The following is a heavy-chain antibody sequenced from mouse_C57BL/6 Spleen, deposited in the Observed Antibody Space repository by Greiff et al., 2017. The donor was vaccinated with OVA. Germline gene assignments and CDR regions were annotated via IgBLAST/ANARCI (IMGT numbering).Heavy chain of an antibody. D-gene: IGHD1-1*01. CDR3: ARSSYEENAMDY. Sequence: QVQLQQSGPGLVQPSQSLSITCTVSGFSLTSYGVHWVRQSPGKGLEWLGVIWRGGSTDYNAAFISRLSISKDNSKSQVFFKMNSLQADDTAIYYCARSSYEENAMDYWGQGTSVTGSS. CDR2: IWRGGST. J-gene: IGHJ4*01. V-gene: IGHV2-2*01. CDR1: GFSLTSYG.